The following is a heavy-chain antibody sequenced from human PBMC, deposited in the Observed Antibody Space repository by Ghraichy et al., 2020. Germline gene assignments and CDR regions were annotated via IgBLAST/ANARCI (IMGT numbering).Heavy chain of an antibody. CDR2: INENAGVT. CDR1: GFTFSNYA. D-gene: IGHD3-10*01. J-gene: IGHJ5*02. Sequence: GGSLRLSCAASGFTFSNYAMSWVRQPPGKGLEWVSIINENAGVTYYADSVKGRFTISRDNSRNTLYLQMNSLRDEDTAVYYCAKEMVVGFGETSDLWGQGTLVTVSS. CDR3: AKEMVVGFGETSDL. V-gene: IGHV3-23*01.